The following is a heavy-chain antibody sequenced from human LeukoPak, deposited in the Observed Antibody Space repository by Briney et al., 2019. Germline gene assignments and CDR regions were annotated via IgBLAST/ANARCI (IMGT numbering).Heavy chain of an antibody. CDR1: GFTFASYG. V-gene: IGHV3-30*02. J-gene: IGHJ4*02. Sequence: SGGSLRLSCAASGFTFASYGMHWVRHAPGKGLEWVALIRYDGTNKYYTDSVKGRFTISKDNSKNTLYLQMNSLRAEDTAVYYCTRNQGYCTGGGCYIDYWGQGTLVTVSS. CDR3: TRNQGYCTGGGCYIDY. CDR2: IRYDGTNK. D-gene: IGHD2-8*02.